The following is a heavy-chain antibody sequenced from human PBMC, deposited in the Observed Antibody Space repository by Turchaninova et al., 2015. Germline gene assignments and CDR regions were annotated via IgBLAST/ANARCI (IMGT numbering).Heavy chain of an antibody. D-gene: IGHD6-19*01. CDR1: GISFSSYW. J-gene: IGHJ5*01. CDR2: SRGDGTDA. CDR3: ARAVAVTAEDS. V-gene: IGHV3-74*01. Sequence: VQLVASGGGVVQAGGALRLSCACSGISFSSYWMHWVRQAPGKGLVGVSRSRGDGTDASYADAVQGRFTISRDNAKDTLYLQMNSLRAEDTALYYCARAVAVTAEDSWGQGTLVTVSS.